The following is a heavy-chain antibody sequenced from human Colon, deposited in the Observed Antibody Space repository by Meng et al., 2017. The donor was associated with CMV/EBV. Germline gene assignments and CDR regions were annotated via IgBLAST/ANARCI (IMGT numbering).Heavy chain of an antibody. Sequence: SETLSLTCSVSGSSVNSDRFYWSWIRQPPGGGLEWIGYIYYNGSPKYNSSLKSRVTISLDTSKNQFSLEITSVTAADTAMYYCARDHYDVNYFDYWGQGTLVTVSS. D-gene: IGHD3-16*01. CDR3: ARDHYDVNYFDY. V-gene: IGHV4-61*01. CDR1: GSSVNSDRFY. J-gene: IGHJ4*02. CDR2: IYYNGSP.